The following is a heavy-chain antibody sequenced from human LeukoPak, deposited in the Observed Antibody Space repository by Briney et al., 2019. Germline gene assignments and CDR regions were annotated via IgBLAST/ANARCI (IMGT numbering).Heavy chain of an antibody. V-gene: IGHV1-2*02. J-gene: IGHJ4*02. CDR2: IKPNSGVT. Sequence: GASVRVSSKASVYTLTDYHIHWVRRAPGQRREWMGWIKPNSGVTNYEQKFQGRVTMTRDTSISTAYMEVSSLKSDDTAVYYCARGRPIGIGGTAIEYWGQGTLVTGSS. D-gene: IGHD1-26*01. CDR3: ARGRPIGIGGTAIEY. CDR1: VYTLTDYH.